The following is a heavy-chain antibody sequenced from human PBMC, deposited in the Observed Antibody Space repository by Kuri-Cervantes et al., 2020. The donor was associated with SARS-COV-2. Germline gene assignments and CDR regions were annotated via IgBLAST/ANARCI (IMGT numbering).Heavy chain of an antibody. CDR3: ARGRGVIISALDY. D-gene: IGHD3-10*01. Sequence: SVKVSCKASGFTFTSSAMQWVRQARGQRLEWIGWIVVGSGNTNYAQKFQERVTITRDMSTSTAYMELSSLRSEDMAVYYCARGRGVIISALDYWGQGTLVTVSS. CDR1: GFTFTSSA. J-gene: IGHJ4*02. V-gene: IGHV1-58*02. CDR2: IVVGSGNT.